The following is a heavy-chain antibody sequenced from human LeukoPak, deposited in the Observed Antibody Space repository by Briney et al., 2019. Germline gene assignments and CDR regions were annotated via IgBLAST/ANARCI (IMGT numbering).Heavy chain of an antibody. Sequence: GGSLRLSCAASGFTFSSYWMSWVRQAPGKGLEWVASISRNSSDKNYVDSVKGRFTISRDNAKNSLFLQMNSLRTEDTAVYYCARDSGRLNYWGQGTLVTVSS. V-gene: IGHV3-21*01. J-gene: IGHJ4*02. CDR3: ARDSGRLNY. CDR2: ISRNSSDK. D-gene: IGHD6-19*01. CDR1: GFTFSSYW.